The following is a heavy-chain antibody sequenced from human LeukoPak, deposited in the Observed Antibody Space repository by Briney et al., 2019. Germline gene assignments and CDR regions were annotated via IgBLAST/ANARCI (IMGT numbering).Heavy chain of an antibody. CDR1: GGSISSSDYY. Sequence: SETLSLTCTVSGGSISSSDYYWGWIRQPPGKGLEWIGSIYYSRSTYYNPSLKSRVTISVDTSKNQFSLKLSSVTAADTAVYYCAREVDIVENYFDYWGQGTLVTVSS. V-gene: IGHV4-39*02. CDR2: IYYSRST. CDR3: AREVDIVENYFDY. J-gene: IGHJ4*02. D-gene: IGHD5-12*01.